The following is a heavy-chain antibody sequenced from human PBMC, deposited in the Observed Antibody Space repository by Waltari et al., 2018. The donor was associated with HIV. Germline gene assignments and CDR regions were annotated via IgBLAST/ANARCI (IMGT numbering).Heavy chain of an antibody. Sequence: QVQLQESGPGLVRPSATLSLPCTVSAGTYNFTYWSWIRQPQGKGIEWIGYVYYSGITNYNPSLQSRVTISLDTPKNQFSLQLTSVTAANTALYYCARDQGGGDFEYWGQGILVTVSS. CDR3: ARDQGGGDFEY. CDR2: VYYSGIT. J-gene: IGHJ4*02. V-gene: IGHV4-59*01. CDR1: AGTYNFTY. D-gene: IGHD3-10*01.